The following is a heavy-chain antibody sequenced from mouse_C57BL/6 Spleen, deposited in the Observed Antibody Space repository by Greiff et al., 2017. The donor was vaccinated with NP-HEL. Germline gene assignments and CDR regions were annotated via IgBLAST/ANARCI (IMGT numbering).Heavy chain of an antibody. CDR1: GYTFTDYY. CDR3: ARGITTHYFDY. J-gene: IGHJ2*01. Sequence: QVQLQQSGAELVRPGASVKLSCKASGYTFTDYYINWVKQRPGQGLEWIARIYPGSGNTYYNEKFKGKATLTAEKSSSTAYMQLSSLTSEDSAVYFCARGITTHYFDYWGQGTTLTVSS. D-gene: IGHD1-1*01. CDR2: IYPGSGNT. V-gene: IGHV1-76*01.